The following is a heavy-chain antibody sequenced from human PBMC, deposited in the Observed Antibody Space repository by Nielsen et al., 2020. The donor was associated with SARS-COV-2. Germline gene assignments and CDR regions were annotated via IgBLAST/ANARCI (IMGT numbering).Heavy chain of an antibody. D-gene: IGHD3-10*02. CDR3: ANALFGGYYGAFDI. Sequence: GGSLRLSCAASGFTFSSYGMHWVRQAPGKGLEWVAVIWYDGSNKYYADSVKGRFTISRDNSKNTLYLQMNSLRAEDTAVYYCANALFGGYYGAFDIWGQGTMVTVSS. J-gene: IGHJ3*02. V-gene: IGHV3-30*02. CDR1: GFTFSSYG. CDR2: IWYDGSNK.